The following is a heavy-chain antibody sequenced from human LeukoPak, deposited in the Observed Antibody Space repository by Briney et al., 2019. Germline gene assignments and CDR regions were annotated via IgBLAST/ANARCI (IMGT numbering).Heavy chain of an antibody. Sequence: GRSLRLSCAASGFTLSRHGFHWLRQAPAMGLEWVAFISDDGRRQYYADSVKGRLTISRDNSKSTMSLQMDSLRAEDTAVYHCARDLTGTYSFDYWGQGTLVTVSS. J-gene: IGHJ4*02. V-gene: IGHV3-30*04. CDR2: ISDDGRRQ. D-gene: IGHD1-1*01. CDR1: GFTLSRHG. CDR3: ARDLTGTYSFDY.